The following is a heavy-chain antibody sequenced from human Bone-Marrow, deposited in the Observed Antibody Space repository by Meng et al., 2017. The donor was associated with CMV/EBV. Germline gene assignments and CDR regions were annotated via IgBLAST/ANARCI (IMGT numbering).Heavy chain of an antibody. Sequence: GGSLRLSCAASGFTFDDYAMHWVRQAPGKGLEWVSVISGGGSTTYYADSVKGRFTLSRDNSKNTVYLQMNSLRADDTAVYYCAKKVSGNAPLDYWGQGTLVTVSS. D-gene: IGHD5/OR15-5a*01. CDR3: AKKVSGNAPLDY. CDR1: GFTFDDYA. J-gene: IGHJ4*02. CDR2: ISGGGSTT. V-gene: IGHV3-23*01.